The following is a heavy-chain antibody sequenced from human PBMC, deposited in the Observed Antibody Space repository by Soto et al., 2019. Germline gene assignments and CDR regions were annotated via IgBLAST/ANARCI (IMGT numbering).Heavy chain of an antibody. CDR2: INPSNEIT. D-gene: IGHD1-26*01. CDR3: MRGGWGDSTIDY. V-gene: IGHV1-2*02. Sequence: QVYLLQSGAEVKKIGASVKVSCKTSGYTFSAYYVHWARRAPGRGFQWLGWINPSNEITTFSDFFQGRITMTRDTSTNTVHMELDRLTSDDTAVYYCMRGGWGDSTIDYWGQGTQVPVSS. CDR1: GYTFSAYY. J-gene: IGHJ4*02.